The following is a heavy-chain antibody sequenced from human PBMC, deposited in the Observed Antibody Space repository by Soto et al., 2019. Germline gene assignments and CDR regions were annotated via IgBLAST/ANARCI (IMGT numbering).Heavy chain of an antibody. CDR2: TYYRSKWYN. CDR1: GDSVSSNSAA. Sequence: KQSQTLSLTCAISGDSVSSNSAAWNWIRQSPSRGLEWLGRTYYRSKWYNDYAVSVKSRITINPDTSKNQFSLQLNSVTPEDTAVYYCARVAAAAPGDYYYGMDVWGQGTTVTVSS. CDR3: ARVAAAAPGDYYYGMDV. D-gene: IGHD6-13*01. V-gene: IGHV6-1*01. J-gene: IGHJ6*02.